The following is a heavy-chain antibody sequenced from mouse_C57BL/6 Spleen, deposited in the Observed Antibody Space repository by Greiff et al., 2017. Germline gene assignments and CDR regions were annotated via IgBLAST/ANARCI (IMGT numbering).Heavy chain of an antibody. Sequence: QVQLKESGPELVKPGASVKISCKASGYAFSSSWMNWVKQRPGKGLEWIGRIYPGDGDTNYNGKFKGKATLTADKSSSTAYMQLSSLTSEDSAVYFCARDYGSSLYYWGQGTTLTVSS. CDR2: IYPGDGDT. CDR1: GYAFSSSW. J-gene: IGHJ2*01. CDR3: ARDYGSSLYY. V-gene: IGHV1-82*01. D-gene: IGHD1-1*01.